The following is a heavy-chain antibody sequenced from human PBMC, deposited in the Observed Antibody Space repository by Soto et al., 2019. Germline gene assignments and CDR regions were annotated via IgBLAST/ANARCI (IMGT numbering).Heavy chain of an antibody. D-gene: IGHD6-19*01. J-gene: IGHJ6*02. CDR2: ISAYNGNT. V-gene: IGHV1-18*01. CDR1: GYTFTSYG. Sequence: ASVKVSCKASGYTFTSYGISWVRQAPGQGLEWMGWISAYNGNTNYAQKLQGRVTMTTDTSTSTAYMELRSLRSDDTAVYYCARYYPGSGWYVDLYYYYGMDVWGQGTTVTVSS. CDR3: ARYYPGSGWYVDLYYYYGMDV.